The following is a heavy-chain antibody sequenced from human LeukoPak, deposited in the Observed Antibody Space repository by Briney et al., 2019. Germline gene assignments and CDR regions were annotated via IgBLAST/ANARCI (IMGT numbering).Heavy chain of an antibody. J-gene: IGHJ3*02. V-gene: IGHV3-73*01. CDR1: GFTFSGSA. CDR2: IRSKANSYAT. Sequence: GGSLRLSCAASGFTFSGSAMHWVRQASGKGLEWVGRIRSKANSYATAYAASVKGRFTISRDDSKNTAYLQMNSLKTEDTAVYYCTRLLYDLNAFDIWGQGTMVTVSS. CDR3: TRLLYDLNAFDI. D-gene: IGHD3-22*01.